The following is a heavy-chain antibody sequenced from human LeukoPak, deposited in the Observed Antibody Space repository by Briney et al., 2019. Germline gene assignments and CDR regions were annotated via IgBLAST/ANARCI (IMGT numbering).Heavy chain of an antibody. Sequence: PGGSLRLSCATSGFTFNNYAMSWVRQAPGKGLEWVSAISSSGGSTFYADSVKGRFSISRDNSNNTLYLQMNSLRAEDTAVYYCARDHLSSGSSPDYYYYYYMDVWGKGTTVTISS. CDR2: ISSSGGST. CDR1: GFTFNNYA. D-gene: IGHD6-19*01. J-gene: IGHJ6*03. V-gene: IGHV3-23*01. CDR3: ARDHLSSGSSPDYYYYYYMDV.